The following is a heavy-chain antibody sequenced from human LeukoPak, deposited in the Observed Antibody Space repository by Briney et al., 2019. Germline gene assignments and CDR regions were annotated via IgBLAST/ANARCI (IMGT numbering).Heavy chain of an antibody. J-gene: IGHJ5*01. V-gene: IGHV3-7*01. CDR2: INPDGTEK. CDR3: AKEGAFPIITYDS. D-gene: IGHD3-10*01. CDR1: GFTFSGFW. Sequence: GGSLRLSCAASGFTFSGFWINCVRQAPGKGLGWVANINPDGTEKYLVDSVKGRFTISRDNAKRSVYLQMNSLTAEDTAVYYCAKEGAFPIITYDSWGQGTLVTVSS.